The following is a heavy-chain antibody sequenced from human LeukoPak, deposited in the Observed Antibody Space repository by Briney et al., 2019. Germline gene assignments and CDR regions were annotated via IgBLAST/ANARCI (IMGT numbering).Heavy chain of an antibody. Sequence: SETLSLTCTVSGGSVNSGSYYWNWIRQPPGKGLEWIGYIYYSGGTNYNPSLKSRVTISVDTSKNQFSLNLSSVTAADTAVYYCARGYSLDYWGQGTLVTVSS. CDR3: ARGYSLDY. J-gene: IGHJ4*02. V-gene: IGHV4-61*01. CDR1: GGSVNSGSYY. CDR2: IYYSGGT. D-gene: IGHD5-18*01.